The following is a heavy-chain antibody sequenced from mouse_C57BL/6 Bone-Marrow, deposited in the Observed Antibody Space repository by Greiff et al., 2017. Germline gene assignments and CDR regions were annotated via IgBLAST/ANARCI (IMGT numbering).Heavy chain of an antibody. Sequence: EVQRVESGGGLVQPGGSLSLSCAASGFTFTDYYMSWVRQPPGKALEWLGFIRNKANGYTTEYSASVKGRFTISRDNSQSILYLQMNALRAEDSATYYCARPLNWGGYFDVWGTGTTVTVSS. D-gene: IGHD4-1*01. CDR3: ARPLNWGGYFDV. J-gene: IGHJ1*03. CDR1: GFTFTDYY. V-gene: IGHV7-3*01. CDR2: IRNKANGYTT.